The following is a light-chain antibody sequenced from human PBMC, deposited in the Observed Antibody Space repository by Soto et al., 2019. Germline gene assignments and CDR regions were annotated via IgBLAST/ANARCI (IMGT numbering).Light chain of an antibody. CDR1: SSNIGKNY. Sequence: QTVVTQPPSVSAAPGQKVIISCSGSSSNIGKNYVSWYQQLPGSAPKLLIYEDDKRPSGIPDRFSGSKSGTSATLGITGLQTGDEADCYCGTWDSSLSVYVFGPGTKLTVL. CDR3: GTWDSSLSVYV. CDR2: EDD. V-gene: IGLV1-51*02. J-gene: IGLJ1*01.